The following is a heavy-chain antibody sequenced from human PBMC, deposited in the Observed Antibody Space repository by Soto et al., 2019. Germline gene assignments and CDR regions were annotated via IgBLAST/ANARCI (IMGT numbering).Heavy chain of an antibody. D-gene: IGHD3-10*02. Sequence: GGSLRLSCAASGFTFSSYGIHWVRQAPGKGLEWVAVIWYDGSDKYYADSVKGRFTISRDNSKNTLYLQMNSLRPADTAVYYCARGGGHMFYYFDYCGQGTLVTVSS. CDR2: IWYDGSDK. V-gene: IGHV3-33*01. CDR1: GFTFSSYG. CDR3: ARGGGHMFYYFDY. J-gene: IGHJ4*02.